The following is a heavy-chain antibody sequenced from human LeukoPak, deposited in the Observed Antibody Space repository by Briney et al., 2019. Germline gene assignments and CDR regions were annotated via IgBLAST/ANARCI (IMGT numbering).Heavy chain of an antibody. CDR3: AIGALLYYFDY. D-gene: IGHD2-21*01. J-gene: IGHJ4*01. V-gene: IGHV3-53*01. Sequence: GGSLRLSCAASGFTVSSNYMSWVRQAPGKGLEWVSVIYSGGSTYYADSVKGRFTISRDNSKNTLYLQMNSLRAEDTAVYYCAIGALLYYFDYWGHGTLVTVCS. CDR1: GFTVSSNY. CDR2: IYSGGST.